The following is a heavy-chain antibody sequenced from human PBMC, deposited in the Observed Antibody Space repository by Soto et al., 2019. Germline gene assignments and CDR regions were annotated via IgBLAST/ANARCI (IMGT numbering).Heavy chain of an antibody. D-gene: IGHD4-17*01. J-gene: IGHJ5*02. Sequence: PSETLSLTCSVSGGSISSGGYLWSWIRQHPGKGLEWIGYIFYSGSSYYNPSLKSRVTLSVDTSKNQFPLKLTSVNAADTAVYYCARDDFGRNTRAFDPWGQGTLVTVSS. CDR2: IFYSGSS. CDR3: ARDDFGRNTRAFDP. CDR1: GGSISSGGYL. V-gene: IGHV4-31*03.